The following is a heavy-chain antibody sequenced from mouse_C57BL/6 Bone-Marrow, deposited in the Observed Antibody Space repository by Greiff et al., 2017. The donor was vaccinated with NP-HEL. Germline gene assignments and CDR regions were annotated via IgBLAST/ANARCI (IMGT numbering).Heavy chain of an antibody. Sequence: EVKLVESEGGLVQPGSSMKLSCTASGFTFSDYYMAWVRQVPEKGLEWVANINYDGSSTYYLDSLKSRFIISRDNAKNILYLQMSSLKSEDTATYYCARAYGSSLFDYWGQGTTLTVSS. CDR1: GFTFSDYY. D-gene: IGHD1-1*01. CDR3: ARAYGSSLFDY. CDR2: INYDGSST. J-gene: IGHJ2*01. V-gene: IGHV5-16*01.